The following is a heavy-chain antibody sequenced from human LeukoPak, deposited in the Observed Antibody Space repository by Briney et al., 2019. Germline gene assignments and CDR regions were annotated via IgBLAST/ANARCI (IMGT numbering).Heavy chain of an antibody. CDR1: GSTFSSYA. J-gene: IGHJ4*02. V-gene: IGHV3-23*01. D-gene: IGHD3-10*01. CDR3: AKTQSIWFGELSFDY. CDR2: ISGSGGST. Sequence: GGSLRLPCAASGSTFSSYAMSWVRQAPGKGLEWVSAISGSGGSTYYADSVKGRFTISRDNSKNTLYLQMNSLRAEDTAVYYCAKTQSIWFGELSFDYWGQGTLVTVSS.